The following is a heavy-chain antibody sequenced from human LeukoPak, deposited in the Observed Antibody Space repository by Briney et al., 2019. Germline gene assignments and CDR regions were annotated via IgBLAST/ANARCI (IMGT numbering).Heavy chain of an antibody. Sequence: GGSLRLSCAASGLPFSSHAMSWVRQPPGKGLEWVAAISNGKTYYADSVRGRFAIPRDDSTNTVYLHMNSLRDEDTALYHCVREAGYCAPVCVKTNWFDPWGQGTLVTVSS. V-gene: IGHV3-23*01. J-gene: IGHJ5*02. CDR1: GLPFSSHA. D-gene: IGHD2-15*01. CDR3: VREAGYCAPVCVKTNWFDP. CDR2: ISNGKT.